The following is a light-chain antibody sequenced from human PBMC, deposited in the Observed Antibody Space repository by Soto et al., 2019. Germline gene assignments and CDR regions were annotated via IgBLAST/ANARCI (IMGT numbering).Light chain of an antibody. V-gene: IGLV2-14*03. CDR2: DVT. CDR3: SSYTNKDPLL. CDR1: SSDVGGYDH. Sequence: QSALTQPASVSGSPGQSITISCTGTSSDVGGYDHVSWYQQHPGKAPKLIIYDVTVRPSGISPRFSGSKSDNTASLAVSGLPPEDEADYYCSSYTNKDPLLFGGGTKLPVL. J-gene: IGLJ3*02.